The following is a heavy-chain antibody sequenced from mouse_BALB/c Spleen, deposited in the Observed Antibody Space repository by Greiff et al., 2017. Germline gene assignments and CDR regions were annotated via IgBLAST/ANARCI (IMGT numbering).Heavy chain of an antibody. CDR2: INPSNGRT. Sequence: QVQLQQPGAELVKPGASVKLSCKASGYTFTSYWMHWVKQRPGQGLEWIGEINPSNGRTNYNEKFKSKATLTVDKSSSTAYMQLSSLTSEDSAVYYCARWDDYDSGYWGQGTTLTVSS. CDR1: GYTFTSYW. V-gene: IGHV1S81*02. J-gene: IGHJ2*01. CDR3: ARWDDYDSGY. D-gene: IGHD2-4*01.